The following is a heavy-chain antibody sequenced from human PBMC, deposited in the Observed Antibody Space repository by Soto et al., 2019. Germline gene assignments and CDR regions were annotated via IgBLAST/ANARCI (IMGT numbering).Heavy chain of an antibody. V-gene: IGHV1-18*03. Sequence: ASVKVSCKASGYTFTSYGISWVRQAPGQGLEWMGWISAYNGNTNYAQKLQGRVTMTTDTSTSTVYMELRSLRSDDMAMYYCARGMGAFDPWGQGTLVTVSS. CDR3: ARGMGAFDP. CDR1: GYTFTSYG. J-gene: IGHJ5*02. CDR2: ISAYNGNT. D-gene: IGHD1-26*01.